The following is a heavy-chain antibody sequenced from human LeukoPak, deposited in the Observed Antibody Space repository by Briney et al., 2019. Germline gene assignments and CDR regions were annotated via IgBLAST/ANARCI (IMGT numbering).Heavy chain of an antibody. CDR1: GGTLSSYA. CDR2: IIPIFGTA. J-gene: IGHJ4*02. Sequence: ASVKVSCKASGGTLSSYAISWVRQAPGQGLEWMGGIIPIFGTANYAQKFQGRVTITTDESTSTAYMELSSLRSEDTAVYYCARDRGDYYGSGKPLGYFDYWGQGTLVTVSS. V-gene: IGHV1-69*05. CDR3: ARDRGDYYGSGKPLGYFDY. D-gene: IGHD3-10*01.